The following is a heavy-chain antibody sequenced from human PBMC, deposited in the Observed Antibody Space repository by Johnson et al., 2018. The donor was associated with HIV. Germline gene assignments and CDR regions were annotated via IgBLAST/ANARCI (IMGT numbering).Heavy chain of an antibody. V-gene: IGHV3-30*02. Sequence: QVQLVESGGGVVQPGGSLRLYCAASGFTFSSYGMHCVRQAPGKGLEWVAFIRYDGSNKYYADAVKGRFTISRDNSKKTLYLQMNSLKAEDTAVYYCAKETPSSGGTFDIWGHGTMVTVSS. CDR1: GFTFSSYG. CDR2: IRYDGSNK. D-gene: IGHD6-25*01. J-gene: IGHJ3*02. CDR3: AKETPSSGGTFDI.